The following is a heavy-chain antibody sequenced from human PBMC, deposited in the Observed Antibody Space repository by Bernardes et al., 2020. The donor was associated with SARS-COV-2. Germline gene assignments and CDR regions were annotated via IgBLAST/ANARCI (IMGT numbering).Heavy chain of an antibody. D-gene: IGHD3-16*01. CDR3: AIDVAGEYST. CDR2: ISAIRNT. J-gene: IGHJ5*02. V-gene: IGHV3-23*01. Sequence: GGSLRLSCATSGITFNTSDMAWVRQAPGKGLEWVSTISAIRNTHYADPVKGRFTISRDNSRNTLYLQMNNLRAEDTAVYYCAIDVAGEYSTWGQGTLVTVSS. CDR1: GITFNTSD.